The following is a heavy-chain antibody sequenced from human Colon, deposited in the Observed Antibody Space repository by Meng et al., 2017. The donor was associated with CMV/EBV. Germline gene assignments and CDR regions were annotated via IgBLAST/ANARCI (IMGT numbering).Heavy chain of an antibody. CDR3: VRMEYKSGYVGFDH. J-gene: IGHJ4*02. CDR1: GFTFDDYA. CDR2: INWNSHSI. V-gene: IGHV3-9*01. D-gene: IGHD3-9*01. Sequence: GGSLRLSCEASGFTFDDYAMHWVRQAPGKGLEWISGINWNSHSIHYADSVKGRFTISRDNAKNSLYLQMSSLRAEDTAFYYCVRMEYKSGYVGFDHWGQGTLVTVSS.